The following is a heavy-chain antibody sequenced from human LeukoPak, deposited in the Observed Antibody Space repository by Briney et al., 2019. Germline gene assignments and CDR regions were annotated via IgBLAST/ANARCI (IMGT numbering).Heavy chain of an antibody. Sequence: GGSLRLSCAASGFTFRLYWMSWVRQAPGKGLEWVSSISSSSSYIYYADSVKGRFTISRDNAKNSLYLQMNSLRAEDTAVYYCARGAKWAYYFDYWGQGTLVTVSS. CDR1: GFTFRLYW. CDR3: ARGAKWAYYFDY. J-gene: IGHJ4*02. D-gene: IGHD1-26*01. CDR2: ISSSSSYI. V-gene: IGHV3-21*01.